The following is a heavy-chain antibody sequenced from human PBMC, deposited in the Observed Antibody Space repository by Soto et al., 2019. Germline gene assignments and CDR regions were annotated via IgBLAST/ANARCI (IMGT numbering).Heavy chain of an antibody. D-gene: IGHD3-10*01. V-gene: IGHV4-34*01. J-gene: IGHJ4*02. CDR3: ARPHWFGESFLSY. Sequence: QVQLQQWGAGLLKPSETLSLTCAVYGGSFSGYYWSWIRQPPGKGLEWIGEINHSGSTNYNPSLKSRVTISVDTSKNQFSLKLSSVTAADTAVYYCARPHWFGESFLSYWGQGTLVTVSS. CDR2: INHSGST. CDR1: GGSFSGYY.